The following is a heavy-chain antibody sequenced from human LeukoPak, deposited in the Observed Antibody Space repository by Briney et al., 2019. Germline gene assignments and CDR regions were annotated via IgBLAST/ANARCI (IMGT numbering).Heavy chain of an antibody. CDR1: GFAFSSYT. CDR2: INSGGSTT. J-gene: IGHJ4*02. V-gene: IGHV3-21*06. D-gene: IGHD3-22*01. CDR3: LRGDSRDF. Sequence: GGSLRLSCAACGFAFSSYTMNWARQAPGKGLEWVASINSGGSTTLYADSVKGRFTISRDNDQNVLYLQMNGLRADDAAVYYCLRGDSRDFWGQGTLVTVSS.